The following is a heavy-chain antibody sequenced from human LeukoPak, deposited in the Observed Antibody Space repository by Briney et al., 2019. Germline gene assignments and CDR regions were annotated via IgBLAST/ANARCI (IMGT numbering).Heavy chain of an antibody. CDR1: GFTFSSYA. CDR2: ISGSGGST. V-gene: IGHV3-23*01. D-gene: IGHD3-10*01. J-gene: IGHJ4*02. Sequence: GGSLRLSCAASGFTFSSYAMSWVRQAPGKGLEWVSAISGSGGSTYYADSVKGRFTISRDNSKNTLYLQMNSLRAEDTAVYYCAKSQLWFGELLSLYFDYWGQGTLVTVSS. CDR3: AKSQLWFGELLSLYFDY.